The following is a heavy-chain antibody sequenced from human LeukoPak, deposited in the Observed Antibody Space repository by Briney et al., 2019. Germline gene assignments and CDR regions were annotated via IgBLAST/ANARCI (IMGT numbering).Heavy chain of an antibody. CDR2: VGIAADT. CDR3: VRQKKSHGNFDY. V-gene: IGHV3-13*01. CDR1: GFTFSDHA. J-gene: IGHJ4*02. Sequence: GGSLRLSCAASGFTFSDHAMHWVRQATGKGLEWVSAVGIAADTFYPGSVKGRFTISRENAKNSLYLQMNSLRVEDTAVYYCVRQKKSHGNFDYWGQGTLVTVTS. D-gene: IGHD1-26*01.